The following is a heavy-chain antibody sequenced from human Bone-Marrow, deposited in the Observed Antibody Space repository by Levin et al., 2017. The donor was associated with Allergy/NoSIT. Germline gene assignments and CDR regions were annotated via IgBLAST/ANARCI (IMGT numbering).Heavy chain of an antibody. CDR3: ASWAMFYYDGSDFDYFYYGMDV. D-gene: IGHD3-16*01. J-gene: IGHJ6*02. Sequence: GGSLRLSCAASGLSFSNYDMNWVRQAPGKGLEWVSSISGGSSRIYYADSVKGRFTISRDNAKNSLYLQMNSQRVEDTAVYYCASWAMFYYDGSDFDYFYYGMDVWGQGTTVTVSS. CDR2: ISGGSSRI. V-gene: IGHV3-21*06. CDR1: GLSFSNYD.